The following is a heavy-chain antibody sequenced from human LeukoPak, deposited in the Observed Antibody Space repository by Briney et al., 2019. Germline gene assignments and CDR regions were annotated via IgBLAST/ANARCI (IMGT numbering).Heavy chain of an antibody. CDR3: AREDAGGTYSFDY. Sequence: GGSLRLSSAVSGFTVSSNFMSWVRQAPGKGPEWVSVIYTSGITYYADSVRGRFSISRDNSKNTLYLQMDSLTVEDTAVYYCAREDAGGTYSFDYWGQGILVTVSS. D-gene: IGHD1-26*01. V-gene: IGHV3-66*01. CDR1: GFTVSSNF. CDR2: IYTSGIT. J-gene: IGHJ4*02.